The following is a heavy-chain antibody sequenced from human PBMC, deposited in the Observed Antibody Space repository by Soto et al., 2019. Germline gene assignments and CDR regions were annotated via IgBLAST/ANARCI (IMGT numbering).Heavy chain of an antibody. CDR3: AGELPSSGYFHY. CDR2: INPSGDST. D-gene: IGHD3-10*01. Sequence: QVQLVQSGAEVKKPGASVKASCKTSGYTFTSHYIHWVRQAPGQGLEWMGTINPSGDSTSYAQKFEGPXXMXRXXSASTVNMALSSLRSEDPAVYYCAGELPSSGYFHYWGQGTLVTVSS. CDR1: GYTFTSHY. V-gene: IGHV1-46*03. J-gene: IGHJ4*02.